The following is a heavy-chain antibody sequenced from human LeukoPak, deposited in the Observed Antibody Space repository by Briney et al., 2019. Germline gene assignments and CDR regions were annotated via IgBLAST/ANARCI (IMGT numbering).Heavy chain of an antibody. D-gene: IGHD4-17*01. J-gene: IGHJ4*02. CDR3: ASMPKYGDPKGDY. CDR1: GGTFSSYA. Sequence: GASVKVSCTASGGTFSSYAISWVRQAPGQGLEWMGRIIPILGIANYAQKFQGRVTITADKSTSTAYMELSSLRSEDTAVYYCASMPKYGDPKGDYWGQGTLVTVSS. V-gene: IGHV1-69*04. CDR2: IIPILGIA.